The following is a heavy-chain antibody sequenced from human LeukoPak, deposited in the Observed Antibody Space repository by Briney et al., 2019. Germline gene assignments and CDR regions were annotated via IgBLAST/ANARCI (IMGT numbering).Heavy chain of an antibody. CDR3: ARQSSNXFDP. J-gene: IGHJ5*02. V-gene: IGHV1-46*01. CDR2: INPSGGST. CDR1: GYTFTSYX. Sequence: SCTAXGYTFTSYXXHWVRQAPGXGLEWMGIINPSGGSTDYAQEFQGRVTMTRDTSTNTVYMDLSSLTSEDTAVYYCARQSSNXFDPWGQGALVTVSS.